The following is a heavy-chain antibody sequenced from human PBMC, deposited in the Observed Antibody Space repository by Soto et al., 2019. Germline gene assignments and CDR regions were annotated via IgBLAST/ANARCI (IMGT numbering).Heavy chain of an antibody. D-gene: IGHD3-10*01. Sequence: EVQLVESGGGLVQPGGSLRLSCAASGFTFSSYSMNWVRRAPGKGLEWVSYISGSSSTIDYADSVKGRLTISRDNAKSSLYLQMNSLRAEDTAVYYCARDGTMVRGVTYWDYWGQGTLVTVSS. V-gene: IGHV3-48*01. J-gene: IGHJ4*02. CDR3: ARDGTMVRGVTYWDY. CDR2: ISGSSSTI. CDR1: GFTFSSYS.